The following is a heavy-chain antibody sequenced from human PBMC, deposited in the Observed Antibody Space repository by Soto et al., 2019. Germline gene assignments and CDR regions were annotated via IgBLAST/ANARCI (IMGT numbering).Heavy chain of an antibody. V-gene: IGHV4-59*08. Sequence: QVQLQESGPGLVKPSETLSLTCTVSGGSITNFYWSWIRQPPGKRLEWIGYIYYSGDTNYNPSLNSRVTMSVDTSTNQVSLHLASVTSADTAVYYCARQPPATAAFDIWGPGTMVTVSS. CDR3: ARQPPATAAFDI. D-gene: IGHD5-12*01. CDR1: GGSITNFY. CDR2: IYYSGDT. J-gene: IGHJ3*02.